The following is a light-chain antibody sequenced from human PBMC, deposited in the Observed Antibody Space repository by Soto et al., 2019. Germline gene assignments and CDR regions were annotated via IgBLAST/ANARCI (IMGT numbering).Light chain of an antibody. CDR3: QQYYDWPPEVT. CDR1: QSIRTN. V-gene: IGKV3-15*01. CDR2: ASS. Sequence: EIVLTQSPATLSVSPGERVTLSCRASQSIRTNLAWYQQKPGQAPRLLIYASSIRAPGTPDRFSGSGSGTEFSLTISSLQSEDFAVYFCQQYYDWPPEVTFGPGTKVD. J-gene: IGKJ3*01.